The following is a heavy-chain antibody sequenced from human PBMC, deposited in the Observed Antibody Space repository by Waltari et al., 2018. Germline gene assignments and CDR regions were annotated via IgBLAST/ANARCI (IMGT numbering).Heavy chain of an antibody. V-gene: IGHV3-7*01. Sequence: EVQLVESGGGLVQPGGSLRLSCAASGFTFSNSWMDWVRQAPGKGREWVANINQDGSESHYVDSVKGRFTISRDNAQRLLYLQMNSLRVEDTAVYYCSVSLDYWGQGTLVTVSS. CDR3: SVSLDY. CDR2: INQDGSES. CDR1: GFTFSNSW. J-gene: IGHJ4*02.